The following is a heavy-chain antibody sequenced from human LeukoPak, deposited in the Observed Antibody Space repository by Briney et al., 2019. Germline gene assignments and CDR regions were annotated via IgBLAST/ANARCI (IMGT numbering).Heavy chain of an antibody. CDR1: GGSISSYY. CDR2: IYTSGST. CDR3: ARTYYDFWSGYSTWFDP. V-gene: IGHV4-4*09. D-gene: IGHD3-3*01. Sequence: SETLSLTCTASGGSISSYYWSWIRQPPGKGLEWIGYIYTSGSTNYNPSLKSRVTISVDTSKNQFSLKLSSVTAADTAVYYCARTYYDFWSGYSTWFDPWGQGTLVTVSS. J-gene: IGHJ5*02.